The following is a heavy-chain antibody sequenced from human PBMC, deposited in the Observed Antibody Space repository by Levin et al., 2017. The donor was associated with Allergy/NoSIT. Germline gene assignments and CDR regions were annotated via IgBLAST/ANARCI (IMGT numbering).Heavy chain of an antibody. CDR1: GFTFSSYG. J-gene: IGHJ6*02. V-gene: IGHV3-33*01. CDR2: IWYDGSNK. Sequence: GESLKISCAASGFTFSSYGMHWVRQAPGKGLEWVAVIWYDGSNKYYADSVKGRFTISRDNSKNTLYLQMNSLRAEDTAVYYCARDKGRITIFGVVPGSMDVWGQGTTVTVSS. CDR3: ARDKGRITIFGVVPGSMDV. D-gene: IGHD3-3*01.